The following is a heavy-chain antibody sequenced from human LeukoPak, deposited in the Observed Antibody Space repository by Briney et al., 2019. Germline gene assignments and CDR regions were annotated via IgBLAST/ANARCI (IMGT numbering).Heavy chain of an antibody. J-gene: IGHJ6*03. Sequence: ASVKVSCKASGYTFSNYAISWVRQAPGQGLECLGGINTNTGNPTYGQGFTGRFVFSFDTSVSTAYLEISSLKAEDTAIYYCARSRRVVVPSTLNSADDYYYYMDVWGKGTTVTVSS. CDR2: INTNTGNP. D-gene: IGHD2-15*01. V-gene: IGHV7-4-1*02. CDR1: GYTFSNYA. CDR3: ARSRRVVVPSTLNSADDYYYYMDV.